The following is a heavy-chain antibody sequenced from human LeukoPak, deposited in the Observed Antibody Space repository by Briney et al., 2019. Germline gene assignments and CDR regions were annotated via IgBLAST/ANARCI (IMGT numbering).Heavy chain of an antibody. D-gene: IGHD3-22*01. J-gene: IGHJ4*02. CDR1: GFTFSSYW. V-gene: IGHV3-7*01. Sequence: TGGSLRLSCAASGFTFSSYWMSWVRQAPGKGLEWVANIKQDGSEKYYVDSVKGRFTISRDNAKNSLYLQMNSLRAEDTAVYYCVRDREYYYDSDFDYWGQGTLVTVSS. CDR2: IKQDGSEK. CDR3: VRDREYYYDSDFDY.